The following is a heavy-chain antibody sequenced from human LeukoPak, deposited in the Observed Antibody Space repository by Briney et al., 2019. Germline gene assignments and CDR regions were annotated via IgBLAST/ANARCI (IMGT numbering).Heavy chain of an antibody. CDR3: AKGGSSGYYYVHYFDY. CDR1: GFAFSSYS. V-gene: IGHV3-23*01. CDR2: ISGSGGST. J-gene: IGHJ4*02. D-gene: IGHD3-22*01. Sequence: GGSLRLSCAASGFAFSSYSMNWVRQAPGKGLEWVSVISGSGGSTNYADSAKGRFTISRDNSENTLYLQMNSLRVEDTAVYYCAKGGSSGYYYVHYFDYWGQGTLVTVSS.